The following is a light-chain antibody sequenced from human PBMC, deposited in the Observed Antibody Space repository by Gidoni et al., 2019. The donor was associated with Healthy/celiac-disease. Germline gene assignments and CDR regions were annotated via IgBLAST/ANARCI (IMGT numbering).Light chain of an antibody. J-gene: IGKJ2*01. Sequence: DIQMTQSPSSLSASVGDRVTITCRASQSISSYLNWYQQKQGKAPKLLIYAAFSLQSGVPSRFSGSGSGTDFTLTISSLQPEDFATYYCQQSYSTPPYTFGQGTKLEIK. V-gene: IGKV1-39*01. CDR3: QQSYSTPPYT. CDR2: AAF. CDR1: QSISSY.